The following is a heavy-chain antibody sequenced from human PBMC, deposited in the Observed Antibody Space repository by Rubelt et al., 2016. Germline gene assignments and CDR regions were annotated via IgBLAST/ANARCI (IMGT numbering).Heavy chain of an antibody. CDR2: IQFDGAAT. J-gene: IGHJ4*02. CDR1: GFTFSSYA. V-gene: IGHV3-33*08. CDR3: ARASCAGGNCFPDDY. D-gene: IGHD2-15*01. Sequence: GGGVFQPGRSLRLSCAASGFTFSSYAMHWVRQAPGKGLEWLTVIQFDGAATYYADSVKGRFAISRDNSKNTLFLQVNSLRPEDTAVYYCARASCAGGNCFPDDYWGQGTLVTNSS.